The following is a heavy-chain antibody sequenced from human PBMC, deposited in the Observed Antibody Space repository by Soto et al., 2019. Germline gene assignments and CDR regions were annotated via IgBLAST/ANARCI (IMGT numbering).Heavy chain of an antibody. D-gene: IGHD3-22*01. V-gene: IGHV1-2*02. CDR2: INPNSGGT. CDR3: ARVMRGGEEAVHNYYDSRTLGY. J-gene: IGHJ4*02. Sequence: QVQLVQSGAEVKKPGASVKVSCKASGYTFTGYYMHWVRQAPGQGLEWMGWINPNSGGTNYAQKFQGRVTMTRDTSISTAYMELSRLRSDDTAVYYCARVMRGGEEAVHNYYDSRTLGYWGQGTLVTVSS. CDR1: GYTFTGYY.